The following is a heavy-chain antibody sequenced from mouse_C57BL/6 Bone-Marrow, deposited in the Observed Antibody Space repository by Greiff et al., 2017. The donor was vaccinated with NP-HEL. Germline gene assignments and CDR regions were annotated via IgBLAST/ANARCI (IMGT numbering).Heavy chain of an antibody. CDR1: GFTFSSYG. V-gene: IGHV5-6*01. Sequence: DVHLVESGGDLVKPGGSLKLSCAASGFTFSSYGMSWVRQTPDKRLEWVATISSGGSYTYYPDSVKGRFTISRDNAKNTLYLQMSSLKSEDTAMYYCASRLFITTVVADYWGQGTTLTVSS. CDR3: ASRLFITTVVADY. D-gene: IGHD1-1*01. J-gene: IGHJ2*01. CDR2: ISSGGSYT.